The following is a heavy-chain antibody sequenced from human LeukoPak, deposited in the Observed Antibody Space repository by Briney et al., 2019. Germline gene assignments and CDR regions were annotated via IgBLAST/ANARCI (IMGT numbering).Heavy chain of an antibody. CDR1: GGSLSSSSYY. D-gene: IGHD3-22*01. CDR3: ARQSYYYDSSGSYYYMDV. CDR2: IYYSGST. V-gene: IGHV4-39*01. Sequence: PSETLSLTCTVSGGSLSSSSYYWGWIRQPPGKGLEWLGSIYYSGSTYYNPSLKSRVTISVDTSKNQFSLKLSSVTAADTAVYYCARQSYYYDSSGSYYYMDVWGKGTTVTVSS. J-gene: IGHJ6*03.